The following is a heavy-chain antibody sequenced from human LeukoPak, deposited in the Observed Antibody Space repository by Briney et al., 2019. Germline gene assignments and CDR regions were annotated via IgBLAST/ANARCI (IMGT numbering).Heavy chain of an antibody. J-gene: IGHJ2*01. Sequence: GESLKISCAASGFTFSSYGMHWVRQAPGKGLEWVAFIRYDGSNKYYADSVKGRFTISRDNSKNTLYLQMNSLRAEDTAVYYCARSPISGYWYFDLWGRGTLVTVSS. CDR3: ARSPISGYWYFDL. D-gene: IGHD3-10*01. V-gene: IGHV3-30*02. CDR1: GFTFSSYG. CDR2: IRYDGSNK.